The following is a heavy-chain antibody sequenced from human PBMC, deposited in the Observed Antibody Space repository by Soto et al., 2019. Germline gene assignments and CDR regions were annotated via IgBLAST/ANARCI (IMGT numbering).Heavy chain of an antibody. Sequence: PSETLSLTCAVSGGSISSSNWWSWVRQPPGKGLEWIGEIYHSGSTNYNPSLKSRVTISVDKSKNQFSLKLSSVTAADTAVYYWARDSGSYSGNAFDIWGQGTMVTVSS. CDR1: GGSISSSNW. CDR3: ARDSGSYSGNAFDI. V-gene: IGHV4-4*02. CDR2: IYHSGST. J-gene: IGHJ3*02. D-gene: IGHD1-26*01.